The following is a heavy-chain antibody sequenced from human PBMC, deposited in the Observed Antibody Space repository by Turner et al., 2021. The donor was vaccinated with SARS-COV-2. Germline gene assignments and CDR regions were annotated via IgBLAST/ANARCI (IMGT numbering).Heavy chain of an antibody. CDR1: GFTFDDYV. Sequence: EVQLVESGGGLVQPGRSLRLSCAASGFTFDDYVMHWVRQAPGKGLEWVLGISWNSGGIGYADSVKGRFTISRDNAKNSLYLQMNSLRTEDTALYYCAKDMRDYSSSSYYGMDVWGQGTTVIVSS. CDR2: ISWNSGGI. V-gene: IGHV3-9*01. D-gene: IGHD6-6*01. CDR3: AKDMRDYSSSSYYGMDV. J-gene: IGHJ6*02.